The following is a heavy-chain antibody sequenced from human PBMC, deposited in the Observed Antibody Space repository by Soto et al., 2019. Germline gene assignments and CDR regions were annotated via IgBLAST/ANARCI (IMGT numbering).Heavy chain of an antibody. CDR2: ITSSGYVP. Sequence: EVQLLESGGDLVQPGGSLRLSCAASGFTFNNYAMSWVRQAPGKGLECVSTITSSGYVPHYADSVKGRFTISRVNANNTLYLQMNSLRAEDTDVYYCAKNRLVGPTGVVVCGEGATVSVSP. V-gene: IGHV3-23*01. D-gene: IGHD6-25*01. J-gene: IGHJ6*04. CDR1: GFTFNNYA. CDR3: AKNRLVGPTGVVV.